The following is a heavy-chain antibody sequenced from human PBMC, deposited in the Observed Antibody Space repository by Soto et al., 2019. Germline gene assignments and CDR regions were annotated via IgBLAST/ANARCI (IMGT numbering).Heavy chain of an antibody. CDR1: GASIITDNW. CDR2: IYHSGNT. CDR3: ARASASSNLRGVVIN. D-gene: IGHD3-10*01. V-gene: IGHV4-4*02. Sequence: QVQLQESGPGLVKPSGTLSLTCALSGASIITDNWWSWVRQPPGKEMEWIGEIYHSGNTNFNPSVKSRVTISVDTSKNQFSLTVSSVTAADTAIYDCARASASSNLRGVVINWGQGTLVTVSS. J-gene: IGHJ4*02.